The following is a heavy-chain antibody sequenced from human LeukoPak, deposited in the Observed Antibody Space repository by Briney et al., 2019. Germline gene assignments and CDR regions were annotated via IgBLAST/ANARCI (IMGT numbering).Heavy chain of an antibody. D-gene: IGHD3-10*01. V-gene: IGHV3-48*03. J-gene: IGHJ3*02. CDR2: ISSSGSTI. CDR1: GFTFSSYE. CDR3: ARALLVRGVSDAFDI. Sequence: SGGSLRLSCAASGFTFSSYEMNWVRQAPGKGLEWVSYISSSGSTIYYADSVKGRFTISRDNAKNSLYLQMNSLRAEDTAVYYCARALLVRGVSDAFDIWGQGTMVTVSS.